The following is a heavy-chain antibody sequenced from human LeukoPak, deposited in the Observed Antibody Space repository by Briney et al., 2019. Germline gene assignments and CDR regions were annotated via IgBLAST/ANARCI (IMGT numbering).Heavy chain of an antibody. CDR1: GFSVSTYG. J-gene: IGHJ2*01. D-gene: IGHD4-17*01. Sequence: GTCLRPSCVGSGFSVSTYGMHWVRQAPGKGLVLVAIVSYDGSNKYYAGSVQGRFTISRDNSKNTLYLQMNSLRGEDTAVYYCAKDQSDGDYSHWYFDLWGRGTLVTVSS. V-gene: IGHV3-30*18. CDR3: AKDQSDGDYSHWYFDL. CDR2: VSYDGSNK.